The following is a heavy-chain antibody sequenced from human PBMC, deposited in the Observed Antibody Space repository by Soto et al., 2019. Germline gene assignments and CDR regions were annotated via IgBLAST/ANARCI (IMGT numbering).Heavy chain of an antibody. D-gene: IGHD3-10*01. J-gene: IGHJ6*02. Sequence: VYGGYIIGYYWSWISQTPRKGLEWIGEINHSGSTNYNPSLKSRVTISVDTSKNQFSLKLSSVTAADTAVYYCARGSGVLWPYYYYYGMDVSGQGTSVTGSS. CDR1: GGYIIGYY. CDR3: ARGSGVLWPYYYYYGMDV. CDR2: INHSGST. V-gene: IGHV4-34*01.